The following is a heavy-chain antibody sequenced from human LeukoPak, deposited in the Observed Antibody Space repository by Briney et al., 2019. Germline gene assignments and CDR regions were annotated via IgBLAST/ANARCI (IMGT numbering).Heavy chain of an antibody. J-gene: IGHJ4*02. CDR1: GGSNTSYY. CDR2: IYYSGST. CDR3: ARGGGSRPFDY. Sequence: SETLSLTCSVSGGSNTSYYWSWIRQPPGKGLEWIGYIYYSGSTNYNPSLTSRVTISVDTSKTQLSLKLSSVTAADTAVYYCARGGGSRPFDYWGQGTLVTVSS. D-gene: IGHD3-16*01. V-gene: IGHV4-59*01.